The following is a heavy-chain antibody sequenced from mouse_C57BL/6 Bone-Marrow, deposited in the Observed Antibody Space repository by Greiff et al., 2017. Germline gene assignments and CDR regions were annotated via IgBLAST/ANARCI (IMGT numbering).Heavy chain of an antibody. CDR3: ARRYDYDDWYFDV. CDR1: GYTFTDYN. D-gene: IGHD2-4*01. J-gene: IGHJ1*03. CDR2: INPNNGGT. V-gene: IGHV1-18*01. Sequence: VQLQQSGPELVKPGASVKIPCKASGYTFTDYNMDWVKQSHGKSLEWIGDINPNNGGTIYNQKFKGKATLTVDKSSSKAYMELRSLTSEDTAVYYCARRYDYDDWYFDVWGTGTTVTVSS.